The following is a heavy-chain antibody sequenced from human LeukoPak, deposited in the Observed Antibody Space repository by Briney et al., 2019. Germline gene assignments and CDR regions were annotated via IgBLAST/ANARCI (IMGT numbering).Heavy chain of an antibody. CDR2: IYWDDDK. V-gene: IGHV2-5*02. J-gene: IGHJ5*02. CDR1: GFSLSTARVG. D-gene: IGHD3-22*01. CDR3: ARRPSSGLFDP. Sequence: SGPTLVKPTQTLTLTCTFSGFSLSTARVGVGWIRRPPGKALEWLAIIYWDDDKRYSPSLKGRLTITKDTSKNQVVLTMTNMDPVDTATYYCARRPSSGLFDPWGQGTLVTVSS.